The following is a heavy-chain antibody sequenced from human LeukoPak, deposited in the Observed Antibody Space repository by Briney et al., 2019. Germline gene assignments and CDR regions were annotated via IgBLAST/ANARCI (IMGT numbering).Heavy chain of an antibody. J-gene: IGHJ4*02. V-gene: IGHV4-34*01. Sequence: SETLSLTCAAYGGSFSGYYWSWIRQPPGKGLEWIGEINHSGSTNYNPSLKSRVTISVDTSKNQFSLKLSSVTAADTAVYYCARGTWQRLDYWGQGTLVTVSS. D-gene: IGHD6-25*01. CDR1: GGSFSGYY. CDR3: ARGTWQRLDY. CDR2: INHSGST.